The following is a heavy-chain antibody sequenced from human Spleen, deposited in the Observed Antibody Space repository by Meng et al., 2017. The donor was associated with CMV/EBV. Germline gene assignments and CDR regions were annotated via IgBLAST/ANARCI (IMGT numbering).Heavy chain of an antibody. CDR3: AHRDYCSGGTCTFDY. CDR1: GFSLSTSGMG. Sequence: QINLKESGPTLVKPTQTLTLTCTFPGFSLSTSGMGVGWIRQPPGKALEWLALIYWDDDKRYSPSLKSRLTITKDTSKNQVVLTMTNMDPVDTATYYCAHRDYCSGGTCTFDYWGQGTLVTVSS. CDR2: IYWDDDK. D-gene: IGHD2-15*01. V-gene: IGHV2-5*02. J-gene: IGHJ4*02.